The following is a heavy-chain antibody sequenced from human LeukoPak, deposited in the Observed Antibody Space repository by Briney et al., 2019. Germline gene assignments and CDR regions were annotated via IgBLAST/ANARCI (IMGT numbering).Heavy chain of an antibody. CDR1: GGSISSSSYY. Sequence: SETLSLTCTVSGGSISSSSYYWGWLRQPPGKGLEWIGSIYYSGSTYYNPSLKSRVTISVDTSKNQFSLKLSSVTAADTAVYYCARDAIAAADWFDPWGQGTLVTVSS. CDR2: IYYSGST. J-gene: IGHJ5*02. D-gene: IGHD6-13*01. V-gene: IGHV4-39*07. CDR3: ARDAIAAADWFDP.